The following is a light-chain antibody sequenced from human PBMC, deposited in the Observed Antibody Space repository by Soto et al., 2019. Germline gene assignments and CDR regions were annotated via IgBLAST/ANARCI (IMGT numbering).Light chain of an antibody. Sequence: EIVLTQSPGTLSLSPGERATLSCRASQSVSSSYLAWYQQKPGQAPRLLIYGASSRATGIPDRSSGSGSGTDFTLTISRLEPEDFAVYYCQQYGSSPLFTFGPETKVHIK. CDR2: GAS. V-gene: IGKV3-20*01. J-gene: IGKJ3*01. CDR1: QSVSSSY. CDR3: QQYGSSPLFT.